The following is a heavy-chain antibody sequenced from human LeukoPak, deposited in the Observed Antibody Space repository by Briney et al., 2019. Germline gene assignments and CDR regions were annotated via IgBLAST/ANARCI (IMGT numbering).Heavy chain of an antibody. CDR2: IKPDGSEK. D-gene: IGHD3-9*01. CDR3: AREAILTGYGY. J-gene: IGHJ4*02. CDR1: GFTFSNYW. V-gene: IGHV3-7*01. Sequence: PGGSLRLSCAASGFTFSNYWMSWVRQAPGKGLEWVANIKPDGSEKYYVDSVKGRFTISRDNAKNSLYLQMNSLRAEDTAVYYCAREAILTGYGYWGQGTLVTVSS.